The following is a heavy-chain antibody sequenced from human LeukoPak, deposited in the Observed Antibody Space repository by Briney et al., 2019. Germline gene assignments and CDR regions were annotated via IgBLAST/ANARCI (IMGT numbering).Heavy chain of an antibody. V-gene: IGHV4-4*07. J-gene: IGHJ4*02. D-gene: IGHD3-22*01. CDR3: ARWGYYDSSGYLDY. Sequence: SETLSLTCTVSGGSISSYYWSWIRQPAGKGLEWIGRIYTSGSTNYNPSLKSRVTMSVDTSKNQFSLKLSSVTAADTAVYYCARWGYYDSSGYLDYWGQGTLVTVSS. CDR1: GGSISSYY. CDR2: IYTSGST.